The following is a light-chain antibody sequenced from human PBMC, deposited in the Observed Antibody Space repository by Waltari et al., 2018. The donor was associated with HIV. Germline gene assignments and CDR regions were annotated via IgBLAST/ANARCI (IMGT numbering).Light chain of an antibody. Sequence: IVLTQSPATLSLSPGERATLPCRASQSVSSYLAWYQQKPGQAPRLLIYDASNRATGIPARFSGGGSGTDFTLTISSLEPEDFAVYYCQQRSNWPSFGQGTKLEIK. J-gene: IGKJ2*01. CDR2: DAS. V-gene: IGKV3-11*01. CDR1: QSVSSY. CDR3: QQRSNWPS.